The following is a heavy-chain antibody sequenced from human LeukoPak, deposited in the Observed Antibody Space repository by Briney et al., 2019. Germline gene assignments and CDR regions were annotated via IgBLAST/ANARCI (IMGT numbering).Heavy chain of an antibody. V-gene: IGHV4-34*01. CDR3: ARADYDFWSLDY. D-gene: IGHD3-3*01. CDR1: GGSFSGYY. Sequence: PSEALSLTCAVYGGSFSGYYWSWIRQPPGKGLEWIGEINHSGSTNYNPPLKSRVTISVDTSKNQFSLKLSSVTAADTAVYYCARADYDFWSLDYWGQGTLVTVSS. J-gene: IGHJ4*02. CDR2: INHSGST.